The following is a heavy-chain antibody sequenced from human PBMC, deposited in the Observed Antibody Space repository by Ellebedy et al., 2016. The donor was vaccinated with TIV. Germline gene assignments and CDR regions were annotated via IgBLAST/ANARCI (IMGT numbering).Heavy chain of an antibody. D-gene: IGHD6-19*01. CDR2: IYYSGST. J-gene: IGHJ4*02. CDR3: ARQPYSSGWYDY. CDR1: GGSISSSSYY. V-gene: IGHV4-39*01. Sequence: SETLSLTCTVSGGSISSSSYYWGWIHQPPGEGLEWIGSIYYSGSTYYNPSLKSRVTISVDTSKNQFSLKLSSVTAADTAVYYCARQPYSSGWYDYWGQGTLVTVSS.